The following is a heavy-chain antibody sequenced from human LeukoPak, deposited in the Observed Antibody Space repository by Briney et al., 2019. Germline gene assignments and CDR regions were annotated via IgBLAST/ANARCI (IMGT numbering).Heavy chain of an antibody. CDR1: GFTFSSYA. Sequence: PGGSLRLSCVASGFTFSSYAMSWVRQAPGKGQEWVSAISGSGGSTYCADSVKGRFTISRDNSKNTLYLQMNSLRAEDTAVYYCAKLPGYSSSWGEGGYYFAYWGQGTLVTVSS. D-gene: IGHD6-13*01. V-gene: IGHV3-23*01. CDR3: AKLPGYSSSWGEGGYYFAY. CDR2: ISGSGGST. J-gene: IGHJ4*02.